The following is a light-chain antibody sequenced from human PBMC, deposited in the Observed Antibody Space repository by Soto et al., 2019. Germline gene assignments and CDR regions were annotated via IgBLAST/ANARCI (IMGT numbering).Light chain of an antibody. CDR3: AAWDDRLSGYV. V-gene: IGLV1-47*02. J-gene: IGLJ1*01. CDR1: SSNIGSNY. CDR2: SNN. Sequence: QSVLTQPPSASGTPGQRVTISCSGSSSNIGSNYVYWYQQLPGTAPKLLIYSNNQRPSGVPDRFSGSKSGTSASLAISGLRSEAEADYYCAAWDDRLSGYVFGTGTKLTVL.